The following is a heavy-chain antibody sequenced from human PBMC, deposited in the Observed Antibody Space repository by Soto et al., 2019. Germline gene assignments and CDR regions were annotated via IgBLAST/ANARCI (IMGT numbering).Heavy chain of an antibody. CDR1: GGSISSYY. CDR3: ARQWGVYHGWYFDL. V-gene: IGHV4-59*01. D-gene: IGHD2-2*01. Sequence: QVQLQESGPGLVKPSETLSLTCTVSGGSISSYYWSWIRQPPGKGLEWIGYIYYSGSTNYNPSLKSRVTISIDTSQNPISPKLSAVTAAETAVYSCARQWGVYHGWYFDLWGLGTLVTVSS. CDR2: IYYSGST. J-gene: IGHJ2*01.